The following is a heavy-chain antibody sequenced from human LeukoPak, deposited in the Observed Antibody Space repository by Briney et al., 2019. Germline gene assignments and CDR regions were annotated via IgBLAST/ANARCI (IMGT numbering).Heavy chain of an antibody. CDR1: GFTFSSYS. V-gene: IGHV3-48*02. Sequence: GGSLRLSCAASGFTFSSYSMNWVRQAPGKGLEWVSYISSSSSTIYYADSVKGRFTISRDNAKNSLYLQMNSLRDEDTAVYYCARGPPRGELQYNWFDPWGQGTLVTVSS. CDR3: ARGPPRGELQYNWFDP. CDR2: ISSSSSTI. J-gene: IGHJ5*02. D-gene: IGHD1-26*01.